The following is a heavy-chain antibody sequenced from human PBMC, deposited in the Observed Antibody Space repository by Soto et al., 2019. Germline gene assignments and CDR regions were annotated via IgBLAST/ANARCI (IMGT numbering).Heavy chain of an antibody. D-gene: IGHD3-9*01. CDR3: AIPLSKGYFDWLSTYYYMDV. Sequence: GGSLRLSCATSGFILSDCAMNWVRQAPGKGLEWVSYISSSSSVIDYADSVKGRFTVSRDNARNSLYLQMSSLRSEDTAVYYCAIPLSKGYFDWLSTYYYMDVWGKGTTVTVSS. CDR1: GFILSDCA. V-gene: IGHV3-48*01. CDR2: ISSSSSVI. J-gene: IGHJ6*03.